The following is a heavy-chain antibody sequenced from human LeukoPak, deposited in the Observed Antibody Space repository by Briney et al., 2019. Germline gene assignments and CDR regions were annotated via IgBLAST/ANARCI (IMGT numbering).Heavy chain of an antibody. CDR3: AKDLTTTRTTVVDY. V-gene: IGHV3-23*01. CDR2: ISGSGGST. CDR1: GFTFSTYA. Sequence: PGGSLRPSCAASGFTFSTYAMSWVRQAPGKGLQWVSAISGSGGSTYYADSVKGRFTISRDNSKNTLYLQMNSLRAEDTAVYYCAKDLTTTRTTVVDYWGQGTLVTVSS. D-gene: IGHD4-23*01. J-gene: IGHJ4*02.